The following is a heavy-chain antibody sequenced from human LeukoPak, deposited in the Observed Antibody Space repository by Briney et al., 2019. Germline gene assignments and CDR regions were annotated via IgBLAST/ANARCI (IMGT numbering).Heavy chain of an antibody. V-gene: IGHV4-30-2*01. J-gene: IGHJ4*02. CDR1: GGSISSGGYY. D-gene: IGHD1-26*01. CDR2: IYHSGST. CDR3: ARALGVGATKGNFDY. Sequence: SETLSLTCTVSGGSISSGGYYWSWIRQPPGKGLEWIGYIYHSGSTYYNPSLKSRVTISVDRSKNQFSLKLSSVTAADTAVYYCARALGVGATKGNFDYWGQGTLVTVSS.